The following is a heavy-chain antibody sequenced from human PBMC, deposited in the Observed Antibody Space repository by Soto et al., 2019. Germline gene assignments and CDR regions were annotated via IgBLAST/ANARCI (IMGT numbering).Heavy chain of an antibody. V-gene: IGHV4-31*03. J-gene: IGHJ4*02. CDR2: IYYRGST. D-gene: IGHD5-18*01. CDR3: AREYSFGRFDY. Sequence: QVQLQESGPGLVKSSQTLSLTCTVSGGSINIGGYYWSWIRQHPGKGLEWIGYIYYRGSTYYNPSLKSRVTISVDTSKNQFSLKLNSVSAADTAVYYCAREYSFGRFDYWGQGTLVTVSS. CDR1: GGSINIGGYY.